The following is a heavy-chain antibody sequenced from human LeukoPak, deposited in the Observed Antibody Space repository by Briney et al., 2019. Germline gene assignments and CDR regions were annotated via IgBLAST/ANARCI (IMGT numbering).Heavy chain of an antibody. Sequence: GASVKVSCKASGYTFTDYSIHWVRQAPGQGLEWVGRINPNSGGTNYAQKFQGRVTMTRDTSISTHYMELSRLRSDDTAVYYCARDLTGLRRFDPWGQGTLVTVSS. CDR3: ARDLTGLRRFDP. V-gene: IGHV1-2*06. CDR1: GYTFTDYS. CDR2: INPNSGGT. D-gene: IGHD4-17*01. J-gene: IGHJ5*02.